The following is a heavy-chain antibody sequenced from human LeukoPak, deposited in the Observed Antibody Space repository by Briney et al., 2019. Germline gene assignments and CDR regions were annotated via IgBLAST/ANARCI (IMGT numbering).Heavy chain of an antibody. V-gene: IGHV3-23*01. D-gene: IGHD6-13*01. CDR1: GFTFSSYA. CDR3: AREGYSSSWYENYFDY. J-gene: IGHJ4*02. Sequence: GGSLRLSCAASGFTFSSYAMHWVRQAPGKGLEWVSGISGSGGTTYYADSVKGRFTISRDNSKNTLYLQMNSLRAEDTAVYYCAREGYSSSWYENYFDYWGQGTLVTVSS. CDR2: ISGSGGTT.